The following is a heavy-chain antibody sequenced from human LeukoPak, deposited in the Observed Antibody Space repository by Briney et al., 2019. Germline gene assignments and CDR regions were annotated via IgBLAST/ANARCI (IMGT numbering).Heavy chain of an antibody. Sequence: PSETLSLTCTVSGGSISSYYWSWIREPPGKGLEWIGYIYYSGSTNYNPSLKSRVTISADTSKNQFSLKLSSVTAADTAVYYCARDPQNVIFRSWGQGTLVTVSS. CDR3: ARDPQNVIFRS. D-gene: IGHD3-9*01. V-gene: IGHV4-59*01. J-gene: IGHJ5*02. CDR1: GGSISSYY. CDR2: IYYSGST.